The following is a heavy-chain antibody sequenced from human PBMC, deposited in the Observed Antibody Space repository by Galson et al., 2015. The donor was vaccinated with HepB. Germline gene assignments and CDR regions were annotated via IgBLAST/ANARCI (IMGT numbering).Heavy chain of an antibody. V-gene: IGHV4-39*01. J-gene: IGHJ4*02. CDR3: AKQGGVGIRVPGTEGFDS. CDR2: LYYNGNT. D-gene: IGHD6-19*01. CDR1: GGSISGGCDY. Sequence: ATLSVACAVSGGSISGGCDYWGWIRPPPGEGLGRSGSLYYNGNTYYTPSLESRVTMSVDTYKNQLSLKLASVTAADTAVYYCAKQGGVGIRVPGTEGFDSWGQGTLVTVSS.